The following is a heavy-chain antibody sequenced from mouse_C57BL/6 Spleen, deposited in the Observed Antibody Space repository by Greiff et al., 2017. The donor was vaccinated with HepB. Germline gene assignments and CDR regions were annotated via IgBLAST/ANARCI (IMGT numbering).Heavy chain of an antibody. CDR1: GYTFTDYY. Sequence: VQLKQSGPVLVKPGASVKMSCKASGYTFTDYYMNWVKQSHGKSLEWIGVINPYNGGTSYNQKFKGKATLTVDKSSSTAYMELNSLTSEDSAVYYCARNWDGAMDYWGQGTSVTVSS. V-gene: IGHV1-19*01. CDR3: ARNWDGAMDY. D-gene: IGHD4-1*01. CDR2: INPYNGGT. J-gene: IGHJ4*01.